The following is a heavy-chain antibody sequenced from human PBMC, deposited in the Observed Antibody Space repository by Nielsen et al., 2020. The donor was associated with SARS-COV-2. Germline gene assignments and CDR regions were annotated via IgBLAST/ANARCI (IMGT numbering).Heavy chain of an antibody. CDR1: GFTFSSYG. CDR2: ISYDGSNK. V-gene: IGHV3-30*18. J-gene: IGHJ6*02. Sequence: GESLKISCAASGFTFSSYGMHWVRQAPGKGLEWVAVISYDGSNKYYADSVKGRFTISRDNSKNTLYLQMNSLRAEDTAVYYCAKDRPYGMDVWGQGTTVTV. CDR3: AKDRPYGMDV.